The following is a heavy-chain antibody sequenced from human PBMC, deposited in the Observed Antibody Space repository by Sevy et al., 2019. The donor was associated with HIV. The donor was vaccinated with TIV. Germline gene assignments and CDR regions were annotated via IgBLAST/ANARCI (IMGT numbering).Heavy chain of an antibody. Sequence: GGSLRLSCAASGFTFRTYAMNWVRQAPGKGLEWVSSITTSGRYTYSADSVEGRFTISRDNSQNTVYLKMNSLRVDDTAVYYCAKGYCSGGSCPRDYYYYGMDAWGQGTTVTVSS. CDR1: GFTFRTYA. CDR3: AKGYCSGGSCPRDYYYYGMDA. J-gene: IGHJ6*02. D-gene: IGHD2-15*01. V-gene: IGHV3-23*01. CDR2: ITTSGRYT.